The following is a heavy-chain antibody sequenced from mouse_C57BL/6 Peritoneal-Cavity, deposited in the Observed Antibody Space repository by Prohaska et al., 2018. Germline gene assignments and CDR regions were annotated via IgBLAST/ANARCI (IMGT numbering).Heavy chain of an antibody. V-gene: IGHV10-1*01. CDR2: IRSKSNNYAT. Sequence: EVQLVESGGGLVQPKGSLKLSCAASGFSFNTYAMNWVRQAPGKGLEWVARIRSKSNNYATYYADSGKDRFTISRDDSESMLYLQMNNLKTEDTAMYYCVRLASSGLFAYWGQGTLVTVSA. J-gene: IGHJ3*01. CDR3: VRLASSGLFAY. CDR1: GFSFNTYA. D-gene: IGHD3-2*02.